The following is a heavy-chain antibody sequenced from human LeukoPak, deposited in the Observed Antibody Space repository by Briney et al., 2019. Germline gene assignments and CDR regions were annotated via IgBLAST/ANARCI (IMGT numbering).Heavy chain of an antibody. V-gene: IGHV1-69*13. CDR2: IIPIFGTA. D-gene: IGHD4-11*01. J-gene: IGHJ4*02. Sequence: SVKVSCKASGGTFSSYAISWVRQAPGQGLEWMGGIIPIFGTANYAQKFQGRVTITADESTSTAYMELSSLRSEDTAVYYCARDDYSNYGWFDYWGQGTLVTASS. CDR1: GGTFSSYA. CDR3: ARDDYSNYGWFDY.